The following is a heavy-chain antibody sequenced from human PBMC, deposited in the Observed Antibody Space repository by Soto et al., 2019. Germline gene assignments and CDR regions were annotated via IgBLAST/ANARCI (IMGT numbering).Heavy chain of an antibody. Sequence: GGSLRLSCTPCGFTFSGSAMHWVRQASGKGLEWVGRIRSKAKSYAAAYAAPVKGRFTISRDDSNNTSYLQMNSLKTADTAVYNVTSHSPDEMIRNWRRGTLVAVSS. V-gene: IGHV3-73*01. CDR1: GFTFSGSA. CDR2: IRSKAKSYAA. D-gene: IGHD3-22*01. CDR3: TSHSPDEMIRN. J-gene: IGHJ4*02.